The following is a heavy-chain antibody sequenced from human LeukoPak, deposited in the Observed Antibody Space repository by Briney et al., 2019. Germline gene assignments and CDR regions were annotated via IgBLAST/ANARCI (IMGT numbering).Heavy chain of an antibody. V-gene: IGHV7-4-1*02. D-gene: IGHD4-11*01. J-gene: IGHJ6*02. CDR1: GYTFTNYA. Sequence: ASVTVSCKASGYTFTNYAMNWVRQAPGQGLEWMGWINTNTGNPTYAQGFTGRFVFSLDTSDSTAYLQISSLKAEDTAVYYCAKIPPLSTVGYGMDVWGQGTTVTVSS. CDR2: INTNTGNP. CDR3: AKIPPLSTVGYGMDV.